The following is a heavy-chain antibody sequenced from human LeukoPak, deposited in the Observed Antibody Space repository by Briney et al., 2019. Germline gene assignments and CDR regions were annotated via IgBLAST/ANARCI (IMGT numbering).Heavy chain of an antibody. CDR1: GFTFSNAW. CDR2: IKSKTDGGTT. D-gene: IGHD3-9*01. V-gene: IGHV3-15*01. J-gene: IGHJ4*02. Sequence: PGGSLRLSCAASGFTFSNAWMSWVRQAPGKGLEWVGRIKSKTDGGTTDYAAPVKGRFTISRDDSKNTLYLQMNSLKTEDTAVYYCTTVPIHVLRYFDWLSTTYDYWGQGTLVTVSS. CDR3: TTVPIHVLRYFDWLSTTYDY.